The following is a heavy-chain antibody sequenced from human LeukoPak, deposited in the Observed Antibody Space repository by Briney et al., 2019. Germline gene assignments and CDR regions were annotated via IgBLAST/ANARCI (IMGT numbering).Heavy chain of an antibody. J-gene: IGHJ5*02. CDR2: INWNGGST. CDR1: GFTFSSYG. Sequence: RTGGSLRLSCAASGFTFSSYGMHWVRQAPGKGLEWVSGINWNGGSTGYADSVKGRFTISRDNAKNSLYLQMNSLRAEDTALYYCARDRGVDTAMVNWFDPWGQGTLVTVSS. CDR3: ARDRGVDTAMVNWFDP. V-gene: IGHV3-20*04. D-gene: IGHD5-18*01.